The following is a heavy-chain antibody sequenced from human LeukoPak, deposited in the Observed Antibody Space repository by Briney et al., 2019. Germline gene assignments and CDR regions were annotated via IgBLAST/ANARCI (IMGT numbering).Heavy chain of an antibody. CDR3: TSNIRVEYSSSSSYYYYYYYGMDV. CDR1: GGTFSSYA. Sequence: KVSCKASGGTFSSYAISWVRQAPGQGLEWVGRIRSKANSYATAYAASVKGRFTISRDDSKNTAYLQMNSLKTEDTAVYYCTSNIRVEYSSSSSYYYYYYYGMDVWGQGTTVTVSS. D-gene: IGHD6-6*01. V-gene: IGHV3-73*01. CDR2: IRSKANSYAT. J-gene: IGHJ6*02.